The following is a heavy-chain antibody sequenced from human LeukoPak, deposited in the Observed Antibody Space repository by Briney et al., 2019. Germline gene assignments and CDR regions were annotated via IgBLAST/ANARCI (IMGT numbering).Heavy chain of an antibody. J-gene: IGHJ3*02. Sequence: GGSLRLSCAASGFTFSSYAMHWVRQAPGKGLEWVAVISYDGSNKYYADSVKGRFTISRDNSKNTLYLQMNSLRAGDTAVYYCAREVGIVRGAFDIWGQGTMVTVSS. V-gene: IGHV3-30-3*01. D-gene: IGHD5-12*01. CDR2: ISYDGSNK. CDR3: AREVGIVRGAFDI. CDR1: GFTFSSYA.